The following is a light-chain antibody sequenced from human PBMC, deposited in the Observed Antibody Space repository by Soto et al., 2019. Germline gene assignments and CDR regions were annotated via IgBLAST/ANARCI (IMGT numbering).Light chain of an antibody. Sequence: TQRTQFPSTLSFSIECGVTVTCWASQSISTWLAWYQQKPGRAPKLLIYDVSALKRGVPPRFSGSGSGTEFTLTISCLQPDDFATYCCQQDECPSITFRQGTKVAIK. V-gene: IGKV1-5*01. CDR2: DVS. CDR3: QQDECPSIT. J-gene: IGKJ1*01. CDR1: QSISTW.